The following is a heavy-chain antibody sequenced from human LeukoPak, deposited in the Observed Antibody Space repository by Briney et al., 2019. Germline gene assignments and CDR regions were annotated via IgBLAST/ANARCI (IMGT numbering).Heavy chain of an antibody. CDR3: AREDAGGTYSFDY. D-gene: IGHD1-26*01. Sequence: PGGSLRLSCAVSGFTVSSNFMSWVRQAPGKGPEWVSVIYTSGITYYADSVRRRFTISRDNSKNTLYLQMDSLTAEDTAVYYCAREDAGGTYSFDYWGQGTLVTVSS. V-gene: IGHV3-66*01. CDR2: IYTSGIT. J-gene: IGHJ4*02. CDR1: GFTVSSNF.